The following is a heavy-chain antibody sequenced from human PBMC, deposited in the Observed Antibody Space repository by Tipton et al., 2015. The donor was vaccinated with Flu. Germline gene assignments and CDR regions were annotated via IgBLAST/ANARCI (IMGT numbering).Heavy chain of an antibody. D-gene: IGHD3-16*01. CDR2: IYYTGTT. CDR1: GGSMRRSDYY. CDR3: ARLGGS. Sequence: TLSLTCTVSGGSMRRSDYYWGWIRQPPGRGLEWIGSIYYTGTTFYNPSLKSRVIVSLDRSQDQFSLHLSSVTAADTAIYYCARLGGSWGQGTLVTVSS. J-gene: IGHJ5*02. V-gene: IGHV4-39*01.